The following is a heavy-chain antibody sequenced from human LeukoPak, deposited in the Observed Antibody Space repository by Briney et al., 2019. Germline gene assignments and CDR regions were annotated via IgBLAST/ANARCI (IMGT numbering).Heavy chain of an antibody. V-gene: IGHV5-51*01. CDR3: AREAYCGGDCYLDAFDI. CDR2: IYPGDSDT. Sequence: GESLKISCKGSGYSFTIYWIGWVRQMPGKGLEWMGIIYPGDSDTRYSPSFQGQVTISADKSISTAYLQWSSLKASDTAMYYCAREAYCGGDCYLDAFDIWGQGTMVTVSS. D-gene: IGHD2-21*02. CDR1: GYSFTIYW. J-gene: IGHJ3*02.